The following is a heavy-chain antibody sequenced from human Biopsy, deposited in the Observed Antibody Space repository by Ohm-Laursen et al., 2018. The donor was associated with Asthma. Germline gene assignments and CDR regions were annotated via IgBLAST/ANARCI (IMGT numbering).Heavy chain of an antibody. CDR3: ARKAGSCISRTCYSLDF. CDR1: GGTFNTYV. J-gene: IGHJ4*02. D-gene: IGHD2-2*01. Sequence: SVKVSCNSLGGTFNTYVIGWVQQAPGQGLEWMGGINSVFGTTTYPQKFQDRVTITADDSTSTVYMELSSLRPEDTAVYYCARKAGSCISRTCYSLDFWGQGTLVTVSS. V-gene: IGHV1-69*13. CDR2: INSVFGTT.